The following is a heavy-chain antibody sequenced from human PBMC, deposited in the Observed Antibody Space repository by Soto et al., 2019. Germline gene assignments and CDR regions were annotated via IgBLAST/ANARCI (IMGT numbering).Heavy chain of an antibody. J-gene: IGHJ4*02. D-gene: IGHD3-10*01. Sequence: SQTLSLTCAISGDSVSSNSSAWNCIRQSPSRGLEWLGRTYYRSKWFNNYALSVKSRITINPDTSKNRFSLQLNSVTPEDTAVYYCARGDRGFDYWGQGTLVTVSS. V-gene: IGHV6-1*01. CDR3: ARGDRGFDY. CDR1: GDSVSSNSSA. CDR2: TYYRSKWFN.